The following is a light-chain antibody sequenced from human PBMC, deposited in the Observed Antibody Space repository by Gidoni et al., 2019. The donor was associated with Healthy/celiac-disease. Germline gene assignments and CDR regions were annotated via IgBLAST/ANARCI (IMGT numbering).Light chain of an antibody. J-gene: IGKJ4*01. Sequence: EIVLTQSPATLSLSPGERATLSCRASQSVSSYLAWYQQKPGQAPRLLIYDASNRATGIPARFSGSGSGTDFTLTISSLEPEDFAVYYCQQRSNWPPLTFXXXTKXEIK. CDR1: QSVSSY. CDR2: DAS. V-gene: IGKV3-11*01. CDR3: QQRSNWPPLT.